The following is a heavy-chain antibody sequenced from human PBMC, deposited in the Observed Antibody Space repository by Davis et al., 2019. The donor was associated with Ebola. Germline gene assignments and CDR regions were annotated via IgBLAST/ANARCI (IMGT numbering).Heavy chain of an antibody. D-gene: IGHD3-10*01. CDR2: MNPNSGNT. Sequence: ASVKVSCKASGYTFTSYDINWVRQATGQGLEWMGWMNPNSGNTGYAQKFQGRVTITRNTSINTAYMELSSLRSEDTAVYYCARGSWFRESLNGEIYGMDVWGQGTTVTVSS. V-gene: IGHV1-8*03. J-gene: IGHJ6*02. CDR3: ARGSWFRESLNGEIYGMDV. CDR1: GYTFTSYD.